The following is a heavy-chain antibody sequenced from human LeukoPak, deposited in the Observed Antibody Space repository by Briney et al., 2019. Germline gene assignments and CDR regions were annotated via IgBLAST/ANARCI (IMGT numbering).Heavy chain of an antibody. J-gene: IGHJ4*02. CDR1: GFTFDNYA. CDR3: AKVRGTYSSGYFFVY. V-gene: IGHV3-9*01. Sequence: PGGSLRLSCAASGFTFDNYAMHWVRQAPGKGLEWLSIISWNSGYIGYADSVKGRFTIPRDNAKKSLDLQMNSLRAEDTAFYYCAKVRGTYSSGYFFVYWGQGTLVTVSS. CDR2: ISWNSGYI. D-gene: IGHD6-19*01.